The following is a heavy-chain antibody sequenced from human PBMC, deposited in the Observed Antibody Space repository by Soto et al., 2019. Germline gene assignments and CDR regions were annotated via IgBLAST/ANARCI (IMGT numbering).Heavy chain of an antibody. CDR2: IYHSGRT. V-gene: IGHV4-39*01. J-gene: IGHJ1*01. Sequence: QLQLQESGPELVKPSETLSLTCTVSGGSISRTTYSWGWIRQPPGKGLEWIGNIYHSGRTSYNPSLRSRVTVSLDTSKNQFSLKLTSVTAADTAVYHCATYRAWGQGTLVTVSS. CDR1: GGSISRTTYS. CDR3: ATYRA. D-gene: IGHD3-16*02.